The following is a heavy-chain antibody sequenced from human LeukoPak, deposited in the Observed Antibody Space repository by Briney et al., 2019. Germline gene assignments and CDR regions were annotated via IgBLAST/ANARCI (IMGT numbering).Heavy chain of an antibody. J-gene: IGHJ3*02. CDR1: GFTFSSYA. V-gene: IGHV3-23*01. Sequence: PGGSLRLSCAASGFTFSSYAMSWVRQAPGKGLEWVSAISGSGGSTYYADSVKGRFTISRDNSKNTLYLQMNSLRAEDTAVYYCAKDLRYSSGWVNDAFDIWGQGTMVTVSS. CDR2: ISGSGGST. D-gene: IGHD6-19*01. CDR3: AKDLRYSSGWVNDAFDI.